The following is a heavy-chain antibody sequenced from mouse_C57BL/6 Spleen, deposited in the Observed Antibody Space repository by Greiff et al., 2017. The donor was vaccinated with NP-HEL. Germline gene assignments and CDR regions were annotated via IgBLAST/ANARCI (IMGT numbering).Heavy chain of an antibody. CDR2: IYPSDSET. Sequence: QVQLQQPGAELVRPGSSVKLSCKASGYTFTSYWMDWVKQRPGQGLEWIGNIYPSDSETHYNQKFKDKATLTVDKSSSTVYLELSRLTSDDSAVYSCARRHYSYYFDYWGQGTTLTVSS. CDR1: GYTFTSYW. D-gene: IGHD1-1*02. J-gene: IGHJ2*01. CDR3: ARRHYSYYFDY. V-gene: IGHV1-61*01.